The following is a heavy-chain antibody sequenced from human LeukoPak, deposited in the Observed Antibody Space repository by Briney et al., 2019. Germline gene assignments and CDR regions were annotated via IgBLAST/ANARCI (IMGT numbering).Heavy chain of an antibody. Sequence: ETLSLTCAVYGGSFSGYYWSWIRQPPGKGLEWISTISGSGGNTYYADSVKGRFTISRDNSRNTLYLQLNSLRAEDTAVYYCARDRLRFFDSYAFDVWGQGTMVTVSS. CDR1: GGSFSGYY. CDR3: ARDRLRFFDSYAFDV. D-gene: IGHD3-9*01. J-gene: IGHJ3*01. V-gene: IGHV3-23*01. CDR2: ISGSGGNT.